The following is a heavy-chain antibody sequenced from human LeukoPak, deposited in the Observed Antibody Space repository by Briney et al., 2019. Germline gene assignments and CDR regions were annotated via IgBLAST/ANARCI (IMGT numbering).Heavy chain of an antibody. CDR2: INPYSGDT. Sequence: ASVKVSCKASGYTFTGYYIHWVRQAPGQGLEGMGWINPYSGDTSYAQKFQGRVTMTRDTSISTAYMELSRLRSDDTAVYYCARESLPRSGSYPYYYYYYMDVWGKGTTVTVSS. V-gene: IGHV1-2*02. J-gene: IGHJ6*03. D-gene: IGHD1-26*01. CDR3: ARESLPRSGSYPYYYYYYMDV. CDR1: GYTFTGYY.